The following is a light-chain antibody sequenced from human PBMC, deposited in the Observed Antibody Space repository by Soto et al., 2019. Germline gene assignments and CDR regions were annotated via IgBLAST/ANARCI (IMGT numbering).Light chain of an antibody. Sequence: DLLMTHSPDSLSVSLGERATINCKSSQSVLYSSNNKNYLAWYQQKPGQPPKLLIYWASTRESGVPDRFSGSGSGTDFTLTISSLQAEDVAVYYCQQYYSTLITFGQGTRLEIK. CDR3: QQYYSTLIT. J-gene: IGKJ5*01. V-gene: IGKV4-1*01. CDR1: QSVLYSSNNKNY. CDR2: WAS.